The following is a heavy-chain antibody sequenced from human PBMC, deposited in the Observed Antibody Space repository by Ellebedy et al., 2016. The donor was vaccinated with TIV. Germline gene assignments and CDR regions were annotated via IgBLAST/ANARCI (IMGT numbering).Heavy chain of an antibody. CDR1: GYTFTGYY. Sequence: ASVKVSCKASGYTFTGYYMHWVRQAPGQGLEWMGWINSNSGGTNYAQKFQGRVTVTRDTSISTAYMELSRLRSDDTAVYYCARDPCSSTSCPWSDPWGQGTLVTVSS. D-gene: IGHD2-2*01. J-gene: IGHJ5*02. CDR2: INSNSGGT. CDR3: ARDPCSSTSCPWSDP. V-gene: IGHV1-2*02.